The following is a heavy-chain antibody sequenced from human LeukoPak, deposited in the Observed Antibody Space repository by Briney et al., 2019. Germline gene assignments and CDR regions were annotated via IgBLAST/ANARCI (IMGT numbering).Heavy chain of an antibody. CDR1: GHTFSRYS. J-gene: IGHJ4*02. V-gene: IGHV3-48*04. CDR3: ARDFYAAVAGTAGFDY. D-gene: IGHD6-19*01. Sequence: GGSLRLSCGASGHTFSRYSMNWAREARGEGREGGSYIRSSSSTIYYADSVKRRFTISIYNAKNSLYLQMNSLRAEDTAVYYCARDFYAAVAGTAGFDYRGQGTLVTLSS. CDR2: IRSSSSTI.